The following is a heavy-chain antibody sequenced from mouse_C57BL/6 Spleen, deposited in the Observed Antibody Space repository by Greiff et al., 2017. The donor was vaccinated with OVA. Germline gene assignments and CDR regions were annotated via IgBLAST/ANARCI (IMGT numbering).Heavy chain of an antibody. CDR3: ARQDSNYDWYFDV. CDR1: GFTFSSYT. J-gene: IGHJ1*03. D-gene: IGHD2-5*01. V-gene: IGHV5-9*01. CDR2: ISGGGGNT. Sequence: EVQVVESGGGLVKPGGSLKLSCAASGFTFSSYTMSWVRQTPEKRLEWVATISGGGGNTYYPDSVKGRFTISRDNAKNTLYLQMSSLRSEDTALYYCARQDSNYDWYFDVWGTGTTVTVSS.